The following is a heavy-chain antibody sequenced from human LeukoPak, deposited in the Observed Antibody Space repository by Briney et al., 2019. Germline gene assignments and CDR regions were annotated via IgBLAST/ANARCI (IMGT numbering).Heavy chain of an antibody. CDR3: ARERTGSRQQLGYFDY. CDR2: IWYDGSKT. CDR1: GFIFSNYG. D-gene: IGHD6-13*01. Sequence: GGSLRLSCAASGFIFSNYGMHWVRQAPGKGLEWVGLIWYDGSKTYYADFVKGRFTISRDSSKSTLYLQMNSLRAEDTAMYKCARERTGSRQQLGYFDYWGQATLVTVSS. V-gene: IGHV3-33*01. J-gene: IGHJ4*02.